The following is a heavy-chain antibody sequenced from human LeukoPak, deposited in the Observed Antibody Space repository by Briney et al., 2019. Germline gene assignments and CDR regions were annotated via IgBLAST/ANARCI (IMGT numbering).Heavy chain of an antibody. CDR1: GFTFSSYW. V-gene: IGHV3-7*01. Sequence: GGSLRLSCVASGFTFSSYWMTWVRQVPGKGLEWVAHIKQDGSEKNYVDSVKGRFTISRDNAMNSVYLQMNSLRAEDTAVYYCAKDYSDIVVVPAAPFDYWGQGTLVTVSS. J-gene: IGHJ4*02. D-gene: IGHD2-2*01. CDR2: IKQDGSEK. CDR3: AKDYSDIVVVPAAPFDY.